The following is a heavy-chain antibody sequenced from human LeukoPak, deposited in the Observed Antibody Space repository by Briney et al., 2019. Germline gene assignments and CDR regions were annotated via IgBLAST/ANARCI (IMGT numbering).Heavy chain of an antibody. Sequence: RAGGSLRLSCAASGFTFSSYAMHWVRQAPGKGLEWVAVISYDGSNKYYADSVKGRFTISRDNSKNTLYLQMNSLRAEDTAVYYCARDLLSASGFPLDYWGQGTLVTVSS. J-gene: IGHJ4*02. CDR3: ARDLLSASGFPLDY. D-gene: IGHD3-10*01. CDR2: ISYDGSNK. V-gene: IGHV3-30-3*01. CDR1: GFTFSSYA.